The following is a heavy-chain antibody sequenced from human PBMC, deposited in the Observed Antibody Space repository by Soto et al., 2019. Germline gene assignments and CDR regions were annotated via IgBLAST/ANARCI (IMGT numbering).Heavy chain of an antibody. CDR1: GFTFSSYA. J-gene: IGHJ6*02. Sequence: RLSCAASGFTFSSYAMHWVRQAPGKGLEWVAVISYDGSSKYYADSVKGRFTISRDNSKNTLYLQMNSLRAEDTAVYYCASEYPGWASYYYYGMDVWGPGTTVTVSS. CDR3: ASEYPGWASYYYYGMDV. V-gene: IGHV3-30-3*01. CDR2: ISYDGSSK. D-gene: IGHD1-26*01.